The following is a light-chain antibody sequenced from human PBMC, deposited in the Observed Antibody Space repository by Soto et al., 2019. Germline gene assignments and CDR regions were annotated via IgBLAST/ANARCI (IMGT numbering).Light chain of an antibody. CDR1: SGHSDYA. CDR3: QTWGSGFWV. CDR2: LNSDGSH. J-gene: IGLJ3*02. V-gene: IGLV4-69*01. Sequence: QSVLTQSPSASASLGASVKLTCTLSSGHSDYAIAWHQQQPEKGPRYLMKLNSDGSHSRGDGIPDRFSGSSSGAERYLTIASLQSEDEAYYYCQTWGSGFWVFGGGTKVTVL.